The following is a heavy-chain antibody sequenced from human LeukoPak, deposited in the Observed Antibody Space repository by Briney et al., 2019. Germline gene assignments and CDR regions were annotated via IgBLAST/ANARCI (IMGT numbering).Heavy chain of an antibody. Sequence: GGSLRLSCAASGFTFTSIAMTWVRQAPGKGLEWVSTIRGTGDSTHYADSVKGRFIISRDKSKNMLYLEMNGLRAEDTAIYYCAKGQELDDGVFDSWGQGTLVTVSS. J-gene: IGHJ4*02. D-gene: IGHD1-1*01. V-gene: IGHV3-23*01. CDR2: IRGTGDST. CDR1: GFTFTSIA. CDR3: AKGQELDDGVFDS.